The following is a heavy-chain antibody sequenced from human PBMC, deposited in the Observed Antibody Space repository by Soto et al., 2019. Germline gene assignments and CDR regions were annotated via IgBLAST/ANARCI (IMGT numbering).Heavy chain of an antibody. J-gene: IGHJ6*02. CDR2: VSGSGGRT. V-gene: IGHV3-23*01. CDR1: GFTFSTYA. Sequence: EVQLLESGGGLVQPGGSLRLSCAASGFTFSTYAMSWVRQAPGKGLEWVSAVSGSGGRTYYADFVEGRFTVSRDNSKNTLDLHMNNLRAEDTAVYYCAKGSSVAGTWDYGMDVWGQGTAVTVSS. D-gene: IGHD6-19*01. CDR3: AKGSSVAGTWDYGMDV.